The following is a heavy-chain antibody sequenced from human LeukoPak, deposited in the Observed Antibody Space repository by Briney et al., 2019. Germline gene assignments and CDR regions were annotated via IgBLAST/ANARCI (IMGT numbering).Heavy chain of an antibody. Sequence: GASVKVSCKASGYTFTSYGISWVRQAPGQGLEWMGWISAYNGNTNYAQKLQGRVTMTTDTSTSTAYMELRSLRSDDTAVYYCARVYCTSCTNDAFDIWGQGTMVTVSS. CDR2: ISAYNGNT. V-gene: IGHV1-18*01. CDR3: ARVYCTSCTNDAFDI. CDR1: GYTFTSYG. J-gene: IGHJ3*02. D-gene: IGHD2-2*01.